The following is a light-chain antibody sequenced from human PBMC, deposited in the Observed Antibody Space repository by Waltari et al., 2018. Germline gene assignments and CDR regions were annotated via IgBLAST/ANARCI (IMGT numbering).Light chain of an antibody. CDR2: NDS. V-gene: IGLV3-25*03. CDR3: QSADSSGTW. Sequence: SHKLTHPPSVYVSPVRTPRTTSSGAPLLKQYHHCYPRQPGQAPLPVKYNDSEGPPGIPERCAVASSATTVTLTISGVQAEDEADYYCQSADSSGTWFGGGTKLTVL. CDR1: PLLKQY. J-gene: IGLJ3*02.